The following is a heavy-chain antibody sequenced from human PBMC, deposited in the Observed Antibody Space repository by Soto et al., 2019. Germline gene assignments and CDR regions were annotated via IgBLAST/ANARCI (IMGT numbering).Heavy chain of an antibody. V-gene: IGHV1-69*01. Sequence: QVQLVQSGAEVKKPGSSVKVSCKASGGTFSSYAISWVRQAPGQGLEWMGGIIPIFGTANYAQKFQGRVTITADESTSTAYMELSSLRSEDTAVYYCARDTCRAAPPLGYYYYGMDVWGQGTTVTVSS. J-gene: IGHJ6*02. CDR3: ARDTCRAAPPLGYYYYGMDV. D-gene: IGHD6-13*01. CDR2: IIPIFGTA. CDR1: GGTFSSYA.